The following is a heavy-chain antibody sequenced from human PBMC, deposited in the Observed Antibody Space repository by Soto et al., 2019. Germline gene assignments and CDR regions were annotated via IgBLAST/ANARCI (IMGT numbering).Heavy chain of an antibody. CDR2: IYYNGSP. J-gene: IGHJ4*02. CDR3: ARQNPYSSVSYYFDF. Sequence: QVQLQESGPGLVKPSQTLSLTCTGSGGSISSGGYYWSWIRQHPGKGLEWIGYIYYNGSPYYNPSVKSRVTISVDTSRNQFSLELSSVTAADTAVYYCARQNPYSSVSYYFDFRGQGILVTVSS. D-gene: IGHD6-19*01. CDR1: GGSISSGGYY. V-gene: IGHV4-31*03.